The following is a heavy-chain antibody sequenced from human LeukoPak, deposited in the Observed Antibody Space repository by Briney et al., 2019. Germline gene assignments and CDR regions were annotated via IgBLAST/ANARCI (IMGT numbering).Heavy chain of an antibody. CDR2: IYYSGST. D-gene: IGHD3-9*01. CDR3: ARRITIPSYYMDV. V-gene: IGHV4-39*01. Sequence: GSLRLSCAASGFIFSSYWMHWVRHAPGKGLEWIGSIYYSGSTYYNPSLKSRVTISVDTSKNQFSLKLSSVTAADTAVYYCARRITIPSYYMDVWGKGTTVTISS. CDR1: GFIFSSYW. J-gene: IGHJ6*03.